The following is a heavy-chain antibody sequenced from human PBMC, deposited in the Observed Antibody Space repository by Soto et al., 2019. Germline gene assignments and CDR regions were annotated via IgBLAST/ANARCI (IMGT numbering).Heavy chain of an antibody. J-gene: IGHJ6*02. CDR2: INHSGST. Sequence: SETLSLTCAVYGGSFSGYYWSWIRQPPGKGLEWIGEINHSGSTNYNPSLKSRVTISVDTSKNQFSLKLSSVTAADTAVYYCARHVLIAEAGPVSDGYYYGMDVWGQGTTVTVSS. CDR3: ARHVLIAEAGPVSDGYYYGMDV. CDR1: GGSFSGYY. V-gene: IGHV4-34*01. D-gene: IGHD6-13*01.